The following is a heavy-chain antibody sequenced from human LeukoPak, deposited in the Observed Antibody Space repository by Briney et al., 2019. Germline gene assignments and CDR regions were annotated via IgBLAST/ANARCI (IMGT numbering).Heavy chain of an antibody. Sequence: ASVKVSCKASGYTFTNYAMNWVRQAPGQGLEWMGWINTSTGNPMYAQGFTGRFVFSLDTSVSTAYLQISSLKAGDTAVYYCARVVRGSSGYRYYFDYWGLGTLVTVSS. CDR2: INTSTGNP. CDR1: GYTFTNYA. V-gene: IGHV7-4-1*02. CDR3: ARVVRGSSGYRYYFDY. J-gene: IGHJ4*02. D-gene: IGHD3-22*01.